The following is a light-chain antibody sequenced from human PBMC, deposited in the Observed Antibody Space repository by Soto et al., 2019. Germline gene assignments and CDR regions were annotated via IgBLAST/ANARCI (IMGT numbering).Light chain of an antibody. CDR1: QSVSSTY. CDR3: QQYGRSPPFT. CDR2: GAS. V-gene: IGKV3-20*01. J-gene: IGKJ2*01. Sequence: EIVLTQSPGTLSLSPGERATLSCRASQSVSSTYLAWYQQKPGQAPRLLMYGASNRATGIPDRFSGSGSWTDFTLTINRLEPADFAVDFCQQYGRSPPFTFGQGTKVEIK.